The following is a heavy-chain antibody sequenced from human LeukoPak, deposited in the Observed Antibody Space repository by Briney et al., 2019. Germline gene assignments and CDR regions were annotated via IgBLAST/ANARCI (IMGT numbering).Heavy chain of an antibody. V-gene: IGHV4-38-2*02. CDR1: GYSISSGYY. J-gene: IGHJ5*02. CDR2: IYHSGST. D-gene: IGHD3-9*01. CDR3: ARVRYFDWSDWFDP. Sequence: PSETLSLTCSVPGYSISSGYYWGWIRQPPGKGLEWIGCIYHSGSTYYNPSLKSRVTISVDTSKNQFSLKLSSVTAADTAVYYCARVRYFDWSDWFDPWGQGTLVTVSS.